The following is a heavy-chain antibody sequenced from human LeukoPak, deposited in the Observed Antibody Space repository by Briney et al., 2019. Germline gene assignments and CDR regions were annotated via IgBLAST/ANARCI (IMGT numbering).Heavy chain of an antibody. Sequence: GGSLRLSCAASGFTFSSYSMNWVRQAPGKGLEWVSSINRSNSDIYYADSVKGRFTISTDNAKNTPYLQMNSLRAEETAVYYCASDPIVVVPAAYHDYWGQGTLVTVSS. J-gene: IGHJ4*02. CDR3: ASDPIVVVPAAYHDY. CDR2: INRSNSDI. V-gene: IGHV3-21*01. CDR1: GFTFSSYS. D-gene: IGHD2-2*01.